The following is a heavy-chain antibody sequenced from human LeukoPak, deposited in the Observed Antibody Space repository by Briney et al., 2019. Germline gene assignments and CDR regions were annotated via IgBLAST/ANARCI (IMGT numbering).Heavy chain of an antibody. CDR3: TRAWGADY. D-gene: IGHD1-26*01. CDR2: IRSKAYGGTT. CDR1: GFTFGDYA. J-gene: IGHJ4*02. V-gene: IGHV3-49*04. Sequence: PGGSLRLSCTASGFTFGDYAMSWVRQAPGKGLEWVGFIRSKAYGGTTEYAASVKGRFTFSRDDSKSIAYLQMNSLKTEDTAVYYCTRAWGADYWGQGTLVTVSS.